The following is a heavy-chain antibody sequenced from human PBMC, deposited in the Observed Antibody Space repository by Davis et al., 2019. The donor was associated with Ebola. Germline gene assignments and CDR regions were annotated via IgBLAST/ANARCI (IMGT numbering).Heavy chain of an antibody. J-gene: IGHJ6*02. CDR1: GYTFTSYD. CDR2: MNPNSGNT. Sequence: ASVKVSCKASGYTFTSYDINWVRQATGQGLEWMGWMNPNSGNTGYAQKFQGRVTMTRDTSTSTVYMELSSLRSEDTAVYYCARDSADIVVVVAATPYYGMDVWGQGTTVTVSS. V-gene: IGHV1-8*01. CDR3: ARDSADIVVVVAATPYYGMDV. D-gene: IGHD2-15*01.